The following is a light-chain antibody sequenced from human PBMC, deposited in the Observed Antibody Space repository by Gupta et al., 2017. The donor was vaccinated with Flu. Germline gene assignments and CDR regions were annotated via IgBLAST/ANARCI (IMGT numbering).Light chain of an antibody. J-gene: IGKJ1*01. CDR2: QAS. CDR1: QSISNW. Sequence: DIQMTQSPSTLSASVGDRVTITCRASQSISNWLAWYQQKPGKVPKLLIYQASSLESGVPSRFGGSGSGTEFTLTISSLQPDDVATYYCQRYDSLWTFGQGTRVEIK. CDR3: QRYDSLWT. V-gene: IGKV1-5*03.